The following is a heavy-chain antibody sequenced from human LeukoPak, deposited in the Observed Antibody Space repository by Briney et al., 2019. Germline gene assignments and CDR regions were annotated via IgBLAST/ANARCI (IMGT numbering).Heavy chain of an antibody. CDR3: ASTINYYDSSYYFDY. D-gene: IGHD3-22*01. J-gene: IGHJ4*02. CDR1: GGSISSYY. CDR2: IYYSGST. Sequence: SETLSLTCTVSGGSISSYYWSWIRQPPGKGLEWIGYIYYSGSTNYNPSLKSRVTISVDTSKNQFSLKLSSVTAEDTAVYYCASTINYYDSSYYFDYWGQGTLVTVSS. V-gene: IGHV4-59*01.